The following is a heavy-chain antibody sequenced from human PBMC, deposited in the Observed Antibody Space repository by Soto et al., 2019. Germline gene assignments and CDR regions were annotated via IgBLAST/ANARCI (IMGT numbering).Heavy chain of an antibody. CDR3: ARGTLYDEGDDFDY. D-gene: IGHD3-16*01. CDR1: GYTFTSYD. J-gene: IGHJ4*02. V-gene: IGHV1-8*01. Sequence: QVQLVQSGAEVKKPGASLKVSCKASGYTFTSYDINWVRQATGQGLEWMGWMIPNSGNTGYAQKFQGRVTMTRNTSISTAYMELSSLRSEDTAVYYWARGTLYDEGDDFDYWGQGTLVTVSS. CDR2: MIPNSGNT.